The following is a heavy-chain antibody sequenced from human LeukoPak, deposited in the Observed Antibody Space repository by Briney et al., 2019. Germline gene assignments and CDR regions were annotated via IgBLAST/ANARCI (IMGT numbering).Heavy chain of an antibody. CDR2: IYTSGST. V-gene: IGHV4-61*02. J-gene: IGHJ3*02. Sequence: PSETLSLTCTVSGGSISSGSYYWCWIRQPAGKGLEWIGRIYTSGSTNYTPPLKSRVTISVDTSKNQCSLKLSSVSAADTPVYYCARLWVIFGVVRYAFEIWGQETMVTVSS. D-gene: IGHD3-3*01. CDR3: ARLWVIFGVVRYAFEI. CDR1: GGSISSGSYY.